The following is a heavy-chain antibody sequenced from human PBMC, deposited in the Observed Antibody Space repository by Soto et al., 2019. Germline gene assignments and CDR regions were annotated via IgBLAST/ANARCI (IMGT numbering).Heavy chain of an antibody. D-gene: IGHD6-19*01. V-gene: IGHV3-48*02. CDR1: GFTFMSYS. J-gene: IGHJ4*02. Sequence: EVQLVESGGDLVQPGGSLRLSCVVSGFTFMSYSMNWVRQAPGKGLEWISCIDSGSRTMDYAESVKGRFTISRDNAKNTLYLQMNSLRDEDTAVYYWAKDLSVAVAGALWGQGTLVTVSS. CDR3: AKDLSVAVAGAL. CDR2: IDSGSRTM.